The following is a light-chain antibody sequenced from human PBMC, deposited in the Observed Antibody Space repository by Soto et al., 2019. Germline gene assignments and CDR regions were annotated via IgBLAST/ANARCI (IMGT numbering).Light chain of an antibody. J-gene: IGKJ2*01. CDR1: KSVSSK. Sequence: EIVMTQLPATLSVSPGERATLSCRASKSVSSKLAWFQQKPGQAPRLLIYFASTRATDIPARFSGSGSGTEFTLTISSLQSEDFAVYYCQQYNNWPHTFGQGTKVDIK. CDR2: FAS. V-gene: IGKV3-15*01. CDR3: QQYNNWPHT.